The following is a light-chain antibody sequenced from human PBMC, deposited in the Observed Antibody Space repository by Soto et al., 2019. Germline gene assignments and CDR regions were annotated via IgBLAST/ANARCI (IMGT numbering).Light chain of an antibody. CDR3: SSYTSTSTV. V-gene: IGLV2-14*01. CDR1: SSDGDDYKD. Sequence: QSALTQPASVSGSPGQSITISCTGISSDGDDYKDVSWYQQHPGKAPKLMIYEVTYRPSGVSNRFSGSKSGNTASLTISPLQAEDDSDYHCSSYTSTSTVFGSGTKVTVL. J-gene: IGLJ1*01. CDR2: EVT.